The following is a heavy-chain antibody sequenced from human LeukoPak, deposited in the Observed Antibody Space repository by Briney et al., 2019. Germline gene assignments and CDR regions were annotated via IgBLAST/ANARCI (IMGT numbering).Heavy chain of an antibody. V-gene: IGHV4-34*01. J-gene: IGHJ6*03. CDR3: ARGRSTTPYYYYYYYMDV. Sequence: PSETLSLTCAVYGGSFSGYYWSWIRQPPGKGLEWIGEINHSGSTNYNPFLKSRVTISVDTSKNQFSLKLSSVTAADTAVYYCARGRSTTPYYYYYYYMDVWGKGTTVTVSS. CDR1: GGSFSGYY. CDR2: INHSGST. D-gene: IGHD1-1*01.